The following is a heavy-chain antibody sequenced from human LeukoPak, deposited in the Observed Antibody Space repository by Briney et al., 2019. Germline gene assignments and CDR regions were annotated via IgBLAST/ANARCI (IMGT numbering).Heavy chain of an antibody. J-gene: IGHJ4*02. V-gene: IGHV3-74*01. Sequence: GGSLRLSCAASGFTFSSYWMHWVRQAPGKGLVWVSRINSDGSSTSYADSVKGRFAISRDNAKNTLYLQMDSLRAEDTAVYYCARGGRWLQYSYWGQGTLVTVSS. CDR3: ARGGRWLQYSY. CDR2: INSDGSST. CDR1: GFTFSSYW. D-gene: IGHD5-24*01.